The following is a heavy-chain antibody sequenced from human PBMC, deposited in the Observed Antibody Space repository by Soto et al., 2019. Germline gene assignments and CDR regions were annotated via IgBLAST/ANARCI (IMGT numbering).Heavy chain of an antibody. D-gene: IGHD6-19*01. J-gene: IGHJ6*02. CDR1: GFTFSNYA. Sequence: GGSLRLSCTASGFTFSNYAMSWVRQAPGKGLEWVSTFSSGGGGTYYADSVKGRFTISRENSKNTLYLQMNSLRAEDTAVYYCARGGAVAGTSVYYYGMDVWGQGTTVTVSS. CDR2: FSSGGGGT. V-gene: IGHV3-23*01. CDR3: ARGGAVAGTSVYYYGMDV.